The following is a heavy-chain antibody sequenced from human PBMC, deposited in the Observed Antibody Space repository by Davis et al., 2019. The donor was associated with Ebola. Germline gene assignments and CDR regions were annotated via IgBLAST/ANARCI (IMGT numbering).Heavy chain of an antibody. D-gene: IGHD3-22*01. CDR2: ISSSSSYI. CDR3: ARDWYYYDSSGYLDAFDI. CDR1: GFTFSSYS. V-gene: IGHV3-21*01. J-gene: IGHJ3*02. Sequence: GESLKISCAASGFTFSSYSMNWVRQAPGKGLEWVSSISSSSSYINYADSVKGRFTISRDNAKNSLYLQMNSLRAEDTAVYYCARDWYYYDSSGYLDAFDIWGQGTMVTVSS.